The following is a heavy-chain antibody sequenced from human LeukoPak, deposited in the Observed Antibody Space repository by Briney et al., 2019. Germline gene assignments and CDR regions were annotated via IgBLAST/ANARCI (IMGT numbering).Heavy chain of an antibody. V-gene: IGHV4-39*01. CDR3: ARSNNGGVHLFDY. CDR2: IYYSGST. J-gene: IGHJ4*02. Sequence: PSETLSLTGTVSGGSISSSIYYWGWIRQPPGKGLEWIGNIYYSGSTYHNPSLKSRVTISVDPSKNQFSLKLSSATAADTAVYYCARSNNGGVHLFDYWGQGTLVTVSS. D-gene: IGHD2-8*02. CDR1: GGSISSSIYY.